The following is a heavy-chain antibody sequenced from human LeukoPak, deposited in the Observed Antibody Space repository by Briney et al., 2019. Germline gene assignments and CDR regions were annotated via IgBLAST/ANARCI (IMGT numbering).Heavy chain of an antibody. CDR3: ARGHRLRFRFFDS. CDR1: GGSFSGYY. V-gene: IGHV4-34*01. Sequence: SETLSLTCAVYGGSFSGYYWSWIRQPPGKGLEWIGEINHSGSTNYNPSLKSRVTISVDTSKNQFSLKLSSVTAADTAVYYCARGHRLRFRFFDSWGQGTLVTASS. D-gene: IGHD3-3*01. J-gene: IGHJ4*02. CDR2: INHSGST.